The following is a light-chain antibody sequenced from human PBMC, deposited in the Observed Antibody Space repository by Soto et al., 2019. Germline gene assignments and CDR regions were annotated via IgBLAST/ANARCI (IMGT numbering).Light chain of an antibody. V-gene: IGKV3-15*01. CDR2: GVS. CDR3: QHYNTWPWT. Sequence: EIVMTQSPATLSVSPGERATLSCRASQSFSSNLAWYQQKPGQAPRLLIYGVSTRATGIPARFSGSGSGTEFTLTISSLQSEDVAVYYCQHYNTWPWTFGQGTKVEIK. CDR1: QSFSSN. J-gene: IGKJ1*01.